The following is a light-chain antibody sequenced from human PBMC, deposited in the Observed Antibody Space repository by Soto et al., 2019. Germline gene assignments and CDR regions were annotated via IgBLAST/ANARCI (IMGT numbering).Light chain of an antibody. CDR2: EVN. CDR1: SSDVGGYNS. V-gene: IGLV2-14*01. Sequence: QSALTQPASVSGSPGQSITISCTGTSSDVGGYNSVSWYQQHPGKAPKLMIYEVNNRPSGVPDRFSGSKSGTSASLAISGLQSEDEADYYCAAWDDSLNGYVFGTGTKVTVL. CDR3: AAWDDSLNGYV. J-gene: IGLJ1*01.